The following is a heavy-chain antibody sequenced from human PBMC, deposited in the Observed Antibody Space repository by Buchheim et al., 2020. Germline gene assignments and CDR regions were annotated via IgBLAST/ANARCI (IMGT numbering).Heavy chain of an antibody. CDR1: GYSFTSTW. V-gene: IGHV5-51*03. D-gene: IGHD2/OR15-2a*01. Sequence: EVQLVQSGAEVKKPGESLKISCEASGYSFTSTWIGWVRQVPGEDLEWVGIIHPGDSDIRYSPSFQGQVTISADKSISTAYLQWNSLKASDSAMYYCTTFYGTSSGATSWGQGTL. J-gene: IGHJ5*02. CDR2: IHPGDSDI. CDR3: TTFYGTSSGATS.